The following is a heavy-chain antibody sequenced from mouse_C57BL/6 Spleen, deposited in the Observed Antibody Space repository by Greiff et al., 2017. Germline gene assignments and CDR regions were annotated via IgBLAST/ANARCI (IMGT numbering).Heavy chain of an antibody. Sequence: QVQLQQPGAELVRPGSSVKLSCKASGYTFTSYWMHWVKQRPIQGLEWIGNIDPSDSETHFNQKFKDKATLTVDKSSSTAYMQLSSLTSEDSAVYYCARRGYDYDADYWGQGTTLTVSS. CDR3: ARRGYDYDADY. CDR2: IDPSDSET. J-gene: IGHJ2*01. V-gene: IGHV1-52*01. CDR1: GYTFTSYW. D-gene: IGHD2-4*01.